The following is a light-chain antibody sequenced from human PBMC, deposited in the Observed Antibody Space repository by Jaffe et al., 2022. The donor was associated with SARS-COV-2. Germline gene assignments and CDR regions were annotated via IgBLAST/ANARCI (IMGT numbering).Light chain of an antibody. J-gene: IGKJ2*01. Sequence: DIQLTQSPSSLSASVGDRVTITCQASQDIKNYLNWYQQKSGKAPKLLIYGASDLETGVPSRFSGSGSGTDFSFSISSLQPEDIATYYCQHYDNVPYTFGQGTKLEI. CDR2: GAS. V-gene: IGKV1-33*01. CDR1: QDIKNY. CDR3: QHYDNVPYT.